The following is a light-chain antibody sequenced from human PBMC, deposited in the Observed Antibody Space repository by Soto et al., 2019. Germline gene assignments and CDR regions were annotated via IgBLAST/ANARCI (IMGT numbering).Light chain of an antibody. CDR2: RNN. V-gene: IGLV1-47*01. J-gene: IGLJ1*01. Sequence: QSVLTQPPSASGTPGQRVTNSCSGSSSNIGSNYVYWYQQLPGTAPKLLIYRNNQRPSGVPDRFSGSKSGTSASLAISGLRSEDEADYYCAAWDDSLSGLFGTGTKLTVL. CDR1: SSNIGSNY. CDR3: AAWDDSLSGL.